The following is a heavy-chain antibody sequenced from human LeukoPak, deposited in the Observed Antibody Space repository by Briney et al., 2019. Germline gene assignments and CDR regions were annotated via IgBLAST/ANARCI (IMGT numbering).Heavy chain of an antibody. J-gene: IGHJ4*02. CDR1: GGSISSGRYY. Sequence: TSETLSLTCTVSGGSISSGRYYWNWIRQPAGKGLEWIGRIYTSGSTNYNPSLKSRITISVDTTKNQFSLKLSSVTATDTAVYYCARGVYGSQDYWGQGTLVTVSS. V-gene: IGHV4-61*02. CDR2: IYTSGST. D-gene: IGHD1-26*01. CDR3: ARGVYGSQDY.